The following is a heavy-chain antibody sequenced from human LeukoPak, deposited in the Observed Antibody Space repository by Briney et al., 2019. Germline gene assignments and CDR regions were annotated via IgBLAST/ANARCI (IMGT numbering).Heavy chain of an antibody. CDR3: ARVLLAAAGTGPYYYYGMDV. CDR2: ISSSSSYI. J-gene: IGHJ6*02. D-gene: IGHD6-13*01. Sequence: GGSLRLSCAASGFTFSSYSMNWVRQAPGKGLEWVSSISSSSSYIYYADSVKGRFTISRDNAKNSLYLQMNSLRAEDTAVYYCARVLLAAAGTGPYYYYGMDVWGQGTTVTVSS. CDR1: GFTFSSYS. V-gene: IGHV3-21*01.